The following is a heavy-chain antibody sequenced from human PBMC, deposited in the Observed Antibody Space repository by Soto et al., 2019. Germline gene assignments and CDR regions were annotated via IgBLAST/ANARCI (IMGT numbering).Heavy chain of an antibody. J-gene: IGHJ4*02. Sequence: QVQLQQWGAGLLKPSETLSLNCAVNGGSLSGYYWSWIRQPPGKGLEWIGQIKDGGSTNYSPSLKSRDTRSSDTSHNQFSLRLYSVTAADTGVYYCARGQEGVVATHWDQGTLVTVSS. V-gene: IGHV4-34*01. CDR3: ARGQEGVVATH. CDR1: GGSLSGYY. D-gene: IGHD5-12*01. CDR2: IKDGGST.